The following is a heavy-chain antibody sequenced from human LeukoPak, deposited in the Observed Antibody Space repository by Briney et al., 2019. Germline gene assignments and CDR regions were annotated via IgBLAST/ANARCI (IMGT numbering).Heavy chain of an antibody. CDR2: INHSGST. CDR1: GGSFTDYY. J-gene: IGHJ4*02. CDR3: ASLSWVGATNHF. V-gene: IGHV4-34*01. D-gene: IGHD1-26*01. Sequence: KPSETLSLTCAVYGGSFTDYYWNWIRQPPGKGLEWIGEINHSGSTYYNPSLKSRVTISVDTSKNQFSLKLSSVTAADTAVYYCASLSWVGATNHFWGQGTLVTVSS.